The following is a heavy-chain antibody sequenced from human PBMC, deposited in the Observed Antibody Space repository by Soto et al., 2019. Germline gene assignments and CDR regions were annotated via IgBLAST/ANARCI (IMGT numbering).Heavy chain of an antibody. V-gene: IGHV1-18*01. CDR1: GYTFTSYG. CDR2: ISAYNGNT. Sequence: GASVKVSCKASGYTFTSYGISWVRQAPGQGLEWMGWISAYNGNTNYAQKLQGRVTMTTDTSTSTAYMELRSLRSDDTAVYYCARDPTPLSINWFDSWGQGTLVTVSS. J-gene: IGHJ5*01. D-gene: IGHD2-15*01. CDR3: ARDPTPLSINWFDS.